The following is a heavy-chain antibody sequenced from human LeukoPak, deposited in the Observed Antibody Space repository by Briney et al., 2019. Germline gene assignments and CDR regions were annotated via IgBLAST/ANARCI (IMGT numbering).Heavy chain of an antibody. CDR2: INSDGSST. J-gene: IGHJ4*02. V-gene: IGHV3-74*01. D-gene: IGHD4-17*01. CDR3: ARPLGPRNTVTTPAPFDF. Sequence: TGGSLRLSCSASGFTFNNSWMHWVRQAPGKGLMWVSRINSDGSSTRYADGVKGRFTISRDNAKNTLYLQMNSVRGEDTAVYYCARPLGPRNTVTTPAPFDFWGQGTLVTVPS. CDR1: GFTFNNSW.